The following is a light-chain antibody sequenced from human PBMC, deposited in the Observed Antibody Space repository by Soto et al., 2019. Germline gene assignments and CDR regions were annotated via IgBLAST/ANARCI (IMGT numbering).Light chain of an antibody. CDR3: ATWEGSLTAEV. CDR2: DNN. Sequence: QSVLPQPPSVSAAPGQKVTISCSGSSSNIGNNYVSWYQQLPGTAPKLLIYDNNKRPSGITDRFSGAKSGTSGTLDITGLQTGDEADYYCATWEGSLTAEVFGVGTTLPVL. CDR1: SSNIGNNY. J-gene: IGLJ2*01. V-gene: IGLV1-51*01.